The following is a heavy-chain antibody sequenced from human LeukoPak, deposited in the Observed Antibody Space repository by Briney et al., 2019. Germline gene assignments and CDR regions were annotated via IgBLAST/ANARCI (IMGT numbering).Heavy chain of an antibody. CDR3: ARDPESSDWFDP. D-gene: IGHD6-6*01. J-gene: IGHJ5*02. Sequence: GGSLRLSCAASGFTFSSYSMNWVRQAPGKGLEWVSSISSSSSYIYYADSVKGRFTISRDNAKNSLYLQMNSLRAEDTAVYYCARDPESSDWFDPWGQGTLVTVSS. V-gene: IGHV3-21*01. CDR2: ISSSSSYI. CDR1: GFTFSSYS.